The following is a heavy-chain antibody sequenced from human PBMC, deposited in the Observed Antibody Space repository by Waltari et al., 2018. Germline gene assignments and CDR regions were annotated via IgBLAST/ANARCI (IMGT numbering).Heavy chain of an antibody. V-gene: IGHV4-31*03. CDR1: GGSISSAGYY. CDR2: IYYSGRT. D-gene: IGHD6-13*01. J-gene: IGHJ5*02. CDR3: ARRSSSRSDNWFDP. Sequence: QVQLQESGPGLVKPSQTLSLTCTVSGGSISSAGYYWSWIRQHPGKGLEWIVYIYYSGRTYDNPSLKSRVTISGDTSKNQLSRKLSSGTAADTAVYYCARRSSSRSDNWFDPWGQGTLVTVSS.